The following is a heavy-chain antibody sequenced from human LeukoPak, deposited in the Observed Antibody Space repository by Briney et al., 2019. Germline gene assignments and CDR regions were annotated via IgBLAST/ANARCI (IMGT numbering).Heavy chain of an antibody. J-gene: IGHJ4*02. CDR2: IYAGDSDT. CDR3: ASTRYGGYFNFDY. V-gene: IGHV5-51*01. CDR1: EYSFTTYW. D-gene: IGHD5-12*01. Sequence: GESLKISCKGSEYSFTTYWIGWVRQMPGKGLEWMGIIYAGDSDTRYSPSLQGQVTISADKSISTAYLQWSSLKASDTAMYYCASTRYGGYFNFDYWGQGTLVTVSS.